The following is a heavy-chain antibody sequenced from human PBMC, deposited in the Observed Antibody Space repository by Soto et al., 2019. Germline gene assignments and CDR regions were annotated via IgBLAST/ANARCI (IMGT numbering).Heavy chain of an antibody. CDR1: GYSFTSYW. Sequence: GESLKISCKGSGYSFTSYWIGWVRQMPGKGLEWMGIIYPGDSDTRYSPSFQGQVTISADKSISTAYLQWSSLKASDTAMYYCARHEGFRPSYYDFWSGSLYNWFDPWGQGTLVTVSS. CDR2: IYPGDSDT. D-gene: IGHD3-3*01. CDR3: ARHEGFRPSYYDFWSGSLYNWFDP. V-gene: IGHV5-51*01. J-gene: IGHJ5*02.